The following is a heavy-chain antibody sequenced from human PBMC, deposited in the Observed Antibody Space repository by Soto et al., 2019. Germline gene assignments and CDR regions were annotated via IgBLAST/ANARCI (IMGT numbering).Heavy chain of an antibody. CDR2: IYWNDDK. CDR3: AKSGSSGWYGWFDP. CDR1: GFSLKTSGVG. J-gene: IGHJ5*02. Sequence: SGPTLVNPTQTLTLTCIFSGFSLKTSGVGVGWIRQPPGKALEWLGFIYWNDDKRYSPSLKSRLTITKDTSKNQVVLTMTNMDPVDTATYYCAKSGSSGWYGWFDPWGQGTLVTVSS. D-gene: IGHD6-19*01. V-gene: IGHV2-5*01.